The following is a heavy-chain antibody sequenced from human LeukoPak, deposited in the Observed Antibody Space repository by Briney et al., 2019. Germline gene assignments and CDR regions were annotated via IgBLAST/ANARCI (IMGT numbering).Heavy chain of an antibody. J-gene: IGHJ3*02. CDR3: ARRTIVVVTPKKRRAFDI. CDR2: IYHSGST. CDR1: GGSISSSNW. V-gene: IGHV4-4*02. Sequence: PSETLSLTCAVSGGSISSSNWWSWVRQPPGKGLEWIGEIYHSGSTNYNPSLKSRVTISVDKSKNQFSLKLSSVTAADTAVYYCARRTIVVVTPKKRRAFDIWGQGTMVTVSS. D-gene: IGHD2-21*02.